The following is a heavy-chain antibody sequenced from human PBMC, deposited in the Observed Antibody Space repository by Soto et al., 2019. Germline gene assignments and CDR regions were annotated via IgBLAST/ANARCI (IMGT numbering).Heavy chain of an antibody. CDR2: IKQDGSEK. V-gene: IGHV3-7*01. CDR3: ARDHQIMITFGGDPPY. J-gene: IGHJ4*02. Sequence: GGSLRLSCAASGFTFSSYWMSWVRQAPGKGLEWVANIKQDGSEKYYVDSVKGRFTISRDNAKNSLYLQMNSLRAEDTAVYYCARDHQIMITFGGDPPYWGQGTLVTVSS. CDR1: GFTFSSYW. D-gene: IGHD3-16*01.